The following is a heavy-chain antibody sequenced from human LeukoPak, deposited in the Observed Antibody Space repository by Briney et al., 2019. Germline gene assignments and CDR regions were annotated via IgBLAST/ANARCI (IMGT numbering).Heavy chain of an antibody. Sequence: SETLSLTCTVSGGSISSYYWSWIRQPAGKGLEWIGRIYTSGSTNYSPSLKSRVTMSVDTSKNQFSLKLSSVTAADTAVYYCARDRPYYYDSSGYPHDAFDIWGQGTMVTVSS. CDR2: IYTSGST. D-gene: IGHD3-22*01. CDR3: ARDRPYYYDSSGYPHDAFDI. J-gene: IGHJ3*02. V-gene: IGHV4-4*07. CDR1: GGSISSYY.